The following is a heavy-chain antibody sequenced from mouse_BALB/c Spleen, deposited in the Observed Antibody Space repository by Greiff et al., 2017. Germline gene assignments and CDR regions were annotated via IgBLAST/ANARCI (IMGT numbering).Heavy chain of an antibody. CDR1: GFNIKDTY. J-gene: IGHJ4*01. CDR3: ASPVVARGYYAMDY. D-gene: IGHD1-1*01. Sequence: EVQLVESGAELVKPGASVKLSCTASGFNIKDTYMHWVKQRPEQGLEWIGRIDPANGNTKYDPKFQGKATITADTSSNTAYLQLSSLTSEDTAVYYCASPVVARGYYAMDYWGQGTSVTVSS. V-gene: IGHV14-3*02. CDR2: IDPANGNT.